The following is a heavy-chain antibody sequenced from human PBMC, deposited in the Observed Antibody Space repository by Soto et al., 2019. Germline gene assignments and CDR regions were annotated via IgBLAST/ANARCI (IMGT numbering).Heavy chain of an antibody. CDR3: ARGGGYYGSGTYPFDY. CDR1: GYTFTSYG. Sequence: ASVKVSCKASGYTFTSYGISWVRQAPGQGLEWMGWISAYNGNTNYAQKNQGRVTMNTGTSTSTAYMELRSLISDDTVVYYCARGGGYYGSGTYPFDYWGQGTLVTVSS. D-gene: IGHD3-10*01. V-gene: IGHV1-18*01. J-gene: IGHJ4*02. CDR2: ISAYNGNT.